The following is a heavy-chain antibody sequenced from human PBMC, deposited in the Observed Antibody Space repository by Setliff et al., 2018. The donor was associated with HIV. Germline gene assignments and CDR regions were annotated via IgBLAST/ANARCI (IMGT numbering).Heavy chain of an antibody. CDR3: ARLAYAFDI. CDR2: IYPGDSGT. J-gene: IGHJ3*02. Sequence: GESLKISCKGSGYSFTSFWVGWVRQMPGKGLEWMGIIYPGDSGTKYSPSFRGQVTISADKSSRTVYLQWSSLKASDTAIYYCARLAYAFDIWGQGTLVTVSS. V-gene: IGHV5-51*01. CDR1: GYSFTSFW.